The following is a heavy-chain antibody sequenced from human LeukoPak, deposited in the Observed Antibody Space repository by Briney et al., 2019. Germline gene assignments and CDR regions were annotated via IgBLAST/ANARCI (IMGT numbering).Heavy chain of an antibody. Sequence: SETLSLTCTVSGGSIRSYYWSWIRQPPGKGLEWIAYIYYSGSTSYNPSLKSRVTISVDASKSEFSLQLNSVTAADTAVYYCARLIGHPYYFDYWGQGTLVTVSS. CDR3: ARLIGHPYYFDY. V-gene: IGHV4-59*08. CDR2: IYYSGST. J-gene: IGHJ4*02. D-gene: IGHD2/OR15-2a*01. CDR1: GGSIRSYY.